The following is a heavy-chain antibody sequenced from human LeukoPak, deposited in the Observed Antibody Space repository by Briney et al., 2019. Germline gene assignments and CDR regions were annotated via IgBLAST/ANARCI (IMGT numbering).Heavy chain of an antibody. Sequence: GGSLRLSCAASGFTFSSSAMSWVRQVPGKGLEWVSGISASGGSTSYADSVKGRFTISRDNSKNTLYLQMNSLRAEDTAVYYCARDGMSNGDYWGQGTLVTVSS. CDR3: ARDGMSNGDY. J-gene: IGHJ4*02. D-gene: IGHD5/OR15-5a*01. CDR2: ISASGGST. V-gene: IGHV3-23*01. CDR1: GFTFSSSA.